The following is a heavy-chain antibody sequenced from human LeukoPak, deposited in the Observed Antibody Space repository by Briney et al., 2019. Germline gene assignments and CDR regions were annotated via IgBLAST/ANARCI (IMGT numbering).Heavy chain of an antibody. D-gene: IGHD2-15*01. Sequence: PGRSLRLSCAASGFTFRDYAMYWVRQAPGKGLEWVSGISWDSGSVAYADSVKGRFTISRDNAKNSLYLQMNSLRAEDMALYYCAKDVGGPLADAFDIWGQGTMVTVSS. CDR3: AKDVGGPLADAFDI. CDR1: GFTFRDYA. J-gene: IGHJ3*02. V-gene: IGHV3-9*03. CDR2: ISWDSGSV.